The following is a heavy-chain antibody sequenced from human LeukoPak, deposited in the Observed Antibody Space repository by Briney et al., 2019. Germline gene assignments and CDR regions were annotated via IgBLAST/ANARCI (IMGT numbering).Heavy chain of an antibody. CDR1: GFTFSSYS. J-gene: IGHJ6*02. CDR3: AKDMYSSSSAPYYYYYGMDV. Sequence: GGSLRLSCAASGFTFSSYSMNWVRQAPGKGLEWVSSISSSSSYIYYADSVKGRFTISRDNAKNSLYLQMSSLRAEDTALYYCAKDMYSSSSAPYYYYYGMDVWGQGTTVTVSS. D-gene: IGHD6-6*01. CDR2: ISSSSSYI. V-gene: IGHV3-21*04.